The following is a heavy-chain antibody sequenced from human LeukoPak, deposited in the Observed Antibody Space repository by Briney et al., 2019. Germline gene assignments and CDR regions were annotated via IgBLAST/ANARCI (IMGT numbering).Heavy chain of an antibody. CDR1: GYTFTVYY. Sequence: GASVKVSCKASGYTFTVYYMHWVRQAPGQGLEWMGWINPNSGCTNYAQKFQGRVTMTRDTSISTAYVELSRLRSDDTAVYYCASQTTQPYFDYWGQGTLVTVSS. D-gene: IGHD1/OR15-1a*01. CDR3: ASQTTQPYFDY. J-gene: IGHJ4*02. CDR2: INPNSGCT. V-gene: IGHV1-2*02.